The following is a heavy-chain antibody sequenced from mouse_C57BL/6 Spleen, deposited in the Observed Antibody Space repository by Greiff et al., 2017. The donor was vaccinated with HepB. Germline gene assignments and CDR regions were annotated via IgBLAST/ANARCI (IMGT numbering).Heavy chain of an antibody. V-gene: IGHV1-64*01. CDR1: GYTFTSYW. Sequence: QVQLQQPGAELVKPGASVKLSCKASGYTFTSYWMHWVKQRPGQGLEWIGMIHPNSGSTNYNEKFKSKATLTVDKSSSTAYMQLSSLTSEDSAVYYCARRGGDYDERYFDYWGQGTTLTVSS. CDR2: IHPNSGST. J-gene: IGHJ2*01. D-gene: IGHD2-4*01. CDR3: ARRGGDYDERYFDY.